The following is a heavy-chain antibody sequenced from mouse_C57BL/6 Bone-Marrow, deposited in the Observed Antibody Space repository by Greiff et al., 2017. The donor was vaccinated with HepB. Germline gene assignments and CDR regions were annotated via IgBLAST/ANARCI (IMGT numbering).Heavy chain of an antibody. CDR3: ARLLGPVDY. Sequence: EVKLEESGGGLVKPGGSLKLSCAASGFTFSDYGMHWVRQAPEKGLEWVAYISSCSSTIYYADTVKGRFTISRDKAKNTLFLQMTSLRSEDTAMYYCARLLGPVDYWGQGTTLTVSS. J-gene: IGHJ2*01. CDR2: ISSCSSTI. CDR1: GFTFSDYG. V-gene: IGHV5-17*01. D-gene: IGHD4-1*01.